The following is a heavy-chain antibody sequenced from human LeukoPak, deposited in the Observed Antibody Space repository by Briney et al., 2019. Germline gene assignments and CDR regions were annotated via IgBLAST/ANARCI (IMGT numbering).Heavy chain of an antibody. Sequence: PSETLSLTCTVSGCSISSGYFWGWIRQPPGKGLEWIGSIYHSGSTSYNPSLKSRLTISVDTSKNQFSLKLNFVTAADTAMYYCARMFRSSWYINWFDPWGQGTRVTVSS. CDR2: IYHSGST. CDR3: ARMFRSSWYINWFDP. V-gene: IGHV4-38-2*02. CDR1: GCSISSGYF. D-gene: IGHD6-13*01. J-gene: IGHJ5*02.